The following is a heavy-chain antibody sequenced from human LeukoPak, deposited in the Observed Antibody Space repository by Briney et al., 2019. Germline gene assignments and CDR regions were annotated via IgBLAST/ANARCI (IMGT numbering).Heavy chain of an antibody. CDR1: GFIFSSYG. Sequence: GGSLRLSCAASGFIFSSYGMHWVRQAPGKGLEWVAVISYDGSNKYYADSVKGRFTISRDNSKNTLYLQMNSLRGEDTAVYYCAPSSSGYYVHFDYWGQGTLVTVSS. J-gene: IGHJ4*02. V-gene: IGHV3-30*03. D-gene: IGHD3-22*01. CDR3: APSSSGYYVHFDY. CDR2: ISYDGSNK.